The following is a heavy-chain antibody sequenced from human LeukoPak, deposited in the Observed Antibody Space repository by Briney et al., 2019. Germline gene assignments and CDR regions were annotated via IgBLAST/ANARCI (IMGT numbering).Heavy chain of an antibody. CDR3: ARGAIVVVPAAIVSAYYYGMDV. D-gene: IGHD2-2*01. J-gene: IGHJ6*02. CDR1: GYTLTSYY. V-gene: IGHV1-46*01. Sequence: ASVKVSCKASGYTLTSYYMHWVRQAPGQGLEWMGIINPSGGSTSYAQKFQGRVTMTRDTSTSTVYMELSSLRSEDTAVYYCARGAIVVVPAAIVSAYYYGMDVWGQGTTVTVSS. CDR2: INPSGGST.